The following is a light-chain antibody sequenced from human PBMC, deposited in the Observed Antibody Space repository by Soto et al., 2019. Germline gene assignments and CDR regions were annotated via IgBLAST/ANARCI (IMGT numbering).Light chain of an antibody. CDR1: HSVDIY. CDR2: DSY. J-gene: IGKJ4*01. V-gene: IGKV3-11*01. CDR3: QQRKYWPPLT. Sequence: EVVLTQSPDTLSLSPGERATLSCRTSHSVDIYLAWYQQKPGQAPRLLIYDSYNRVTGIPTRFSGSGSGTDFPSTISSLEPEDSAVYYCQQRKYWPPLTFGGGTKVEIK.